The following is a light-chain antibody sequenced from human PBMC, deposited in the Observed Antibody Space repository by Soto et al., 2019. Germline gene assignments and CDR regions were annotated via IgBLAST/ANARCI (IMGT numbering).Light chain of an antibody. Sequence: DIQMTQSPSSVSASVGDRVSITCRASQGISNWLAWYQQKPGRAPKLLIYTGSSLQSVVPSRFSGTGSGTDVTLTISSLQPEDVATYYCQQANTFPLTFGGGTKVEIK. CDR1: QGISNW. CDR2: TGS. J-gene: IGKJ4*01. V-gene: IGKV1-12*01. CDR3: QQANTFPLT.